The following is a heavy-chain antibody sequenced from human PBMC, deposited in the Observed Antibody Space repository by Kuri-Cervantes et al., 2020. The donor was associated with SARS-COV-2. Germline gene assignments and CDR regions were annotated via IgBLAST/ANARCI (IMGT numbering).Heavy chain of an antibody. CDR3: VEGGGPGSYDYMDV. CDR2: IVSYGGST. Sequence: ETLSLTCSASGFTFSNYAMHWVRQASGRGLEYVSGIVSYGGSTEYAESVKGRFTISRDNSKSTLYLQMSSLRVEDTAVYHCVEGGGPGSYDYMDVWGKGTTVTVSS. D-gene: IGHD1-14*01. V-gene: IGHV3-64D*09. J-gene: IGHJ6*03. CDR1: GFTFSNYA.